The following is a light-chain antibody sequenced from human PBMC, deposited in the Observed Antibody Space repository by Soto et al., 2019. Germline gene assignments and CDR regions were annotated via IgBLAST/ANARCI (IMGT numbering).Light chain of an antibody. CDR3: QQCNTWPPVT. Sequence: EIVMTQSPATLSVSPGERATLSCRASQSISRNLAWYQQKPGQAPRLLIYGASTRATGIPARFSGSGSGTEFTLTISSLQSEDFAVYYCQQCNTWPPVTFGGGTKVEIK. V-gene: IGKV3-15*01. J-gene: IGKJ4*01. CDR2: GAS. CDR1: QSISRN.